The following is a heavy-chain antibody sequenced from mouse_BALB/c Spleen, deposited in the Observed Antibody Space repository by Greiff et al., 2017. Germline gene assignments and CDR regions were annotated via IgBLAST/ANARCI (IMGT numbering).Heavy chain of an antibody. CDR3: ARSGLRSPYYFDY. CDR1: GFTFSSFG. D-gene: IGHD3-1*01. J-gene: IGHJ2*01. V-gene: IGHV5-17*02. CDR2: ISSGSSTI. Sequence: EVKLMESGGGLVQPGGSRKLSCAASGFTFSSFGMHWVRQAPEKGLEWVAYISSGSSTIYYADTVKGRFTISRDNPKNTLFLQMTSLRSEDTAMYYCARSGLRSPYYFDYWGQGTTLTVSS.